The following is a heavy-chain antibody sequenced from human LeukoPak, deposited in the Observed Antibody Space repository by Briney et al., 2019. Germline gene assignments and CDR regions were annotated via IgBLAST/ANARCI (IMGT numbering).Heavy chain of an antibody. J-gene: IGHJ4*02. Sequence: GGSLRLSCAVSGISFSTYWMTWVRQAPGKGLEWVANIKADGSEKYFVDSVKGRFSISRDNAKNSLHLQMNSLRAEDTAVYYCARDGYSGSYYDYWGQGILVTVSS. CDR3: ARDGYSGSYYDY. CDR2: IKADGSEK. CDR1: GISFSTYW. V-gene: IGHV3-7*01. D-gene: IGHD1-26*01.